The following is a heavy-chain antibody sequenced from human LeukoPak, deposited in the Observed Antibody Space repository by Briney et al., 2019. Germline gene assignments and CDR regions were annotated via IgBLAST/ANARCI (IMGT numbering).Heavy chain of an antibody. V-gene: IGHV3-74*01. D-gene: IGHD3-3*01. J-gene: IGHJ4*02. CDR3: ARDHHDFWSGYPNY. Sequence: GGSLRLSCAASGFTFGRYWMHWFRQAPGTGLVWVARGNSDGKITDYADSVRGRFTTSRDNTKNTVYLQMSSLRAEDTGVYYCARDHHDFWSGYPNYWGQGTLVIVSS. CDR2: GNSDGKIT. CDR1: GFTFGRYW.